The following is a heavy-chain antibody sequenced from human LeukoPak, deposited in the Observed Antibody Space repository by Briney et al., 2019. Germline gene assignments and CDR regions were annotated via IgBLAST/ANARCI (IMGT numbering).Heavy chain of an antibody. CDR3: ASAIFVENAFDI. CDR1: GGSISTYY. Sequence: SETLSLTCTVSGGSISTYYWSWIRQPPGKGLEWIGYVYYSGSTHYNPSLKSRVTISVDTSKSQFSLKLSSVTAADTAVYYCASAIFVENAFDIWGQGTMVTVSS. J-gene: IGHJ3*02. D-gene: IGHD3-3*01. CDR2: VYYSGST. V-gene: IGHV4-59*01.